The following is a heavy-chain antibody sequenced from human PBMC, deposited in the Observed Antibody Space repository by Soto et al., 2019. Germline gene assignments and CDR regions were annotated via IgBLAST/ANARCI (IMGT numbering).Heavy chain of an antibody. D-gene: IGHD3-22*01. CDR3: ARVEDSSGYDWYFDL. V-gene: IGHV1-69*13. Sequence: SVKVSCKASGGTFSSYAISWVRQAPGQGLEWMGGIIPIFGTANYAQKFQGRVTITADESTSTAYMELSSLRSEDTAVYYCARVEDSSGYDWYFDLWGRGTLVTVSS. CDR1: GGTFSSYA. J-gene: IGHJ2*01. CDR2: IIPIFGTA.